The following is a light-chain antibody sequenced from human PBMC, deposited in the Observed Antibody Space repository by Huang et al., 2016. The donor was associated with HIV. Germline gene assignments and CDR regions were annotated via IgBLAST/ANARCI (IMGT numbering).Light chain of an antibody. Sequence: SVGDRVTITCRASQNINTWLAWYQQEPGKAPDLLIYRASSLQVGVPSRFTGSGSGTEFTLTITSLQPDDLGTYYCQQYNTYLYTFGQGTKLEIK. J-gene: IGKJ2*01. CDR1: QNINTW. V-gene: IGKV1-5*03. CDR2: RAS. CDR3: QQYNTYLYT.